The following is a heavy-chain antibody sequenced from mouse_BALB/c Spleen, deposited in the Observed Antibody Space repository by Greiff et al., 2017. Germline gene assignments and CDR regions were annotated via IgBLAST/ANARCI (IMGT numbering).Heavy chain of an antibody. Sequence: DVKLVESGGGLVQPGGSRKLSCAASGFTFSSFGMHWVRQAPEKGLEWVAYISSGSSTIYYADTVKGRFTISRDNPKNTLFLQMTSLRSEDTAMYYCARFDGYYYAMDYWGQGTSVTVSS. J-gene: IGHJ4*01. CDR2: ISSGSSTI. CDR1: GFTFSSFG. D-gene: IGHD2-3*01. CDR3: ARFDGYYYAMDY. V-gene: IGHV5-17*02.